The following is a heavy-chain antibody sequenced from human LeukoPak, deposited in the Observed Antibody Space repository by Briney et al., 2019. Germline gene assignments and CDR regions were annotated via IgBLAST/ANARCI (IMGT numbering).Heavy chain of an antibody. Sequence: SVTVSCKASGGTFSSYSISWVRQAPGQGLEWMGGIIPIFGTANYAQKFQGRVTVTTDESTSTAYMELSSLRSEDTAVYYCARSHGSGSYYADYWGQGTLVTVSS. CDR2: IIPIFGTA. CDR3: ARSHGSGSYYADY. D-gene: IGHD3-10*01. J-gene: IGHJ4*02. V-gene: IGHV1-69*05. CDR1: GGTFSSYS.